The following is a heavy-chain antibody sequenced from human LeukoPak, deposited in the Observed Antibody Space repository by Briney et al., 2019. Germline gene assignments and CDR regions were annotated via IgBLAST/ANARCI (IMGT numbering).Heavy chain of an antibody. J-gene: IGHJ4*02. Sequence: SQTLSLTCAISGDSVSNNIAAWKWIRQSPSRGLGWLGRTYCRSKWYTDYAISVRGRITINADTYKNHFSLQLNSVTPEDTAMYYCARDPGIAAADYWGQGTLVTVSS. D-gene: IGHD6-25*01. CDR1: GDSVSNNIAA. V-gene: IGHV6-1*01. CDR2: TYCRSKWYT. CDR3: ARDPGIAAADY.